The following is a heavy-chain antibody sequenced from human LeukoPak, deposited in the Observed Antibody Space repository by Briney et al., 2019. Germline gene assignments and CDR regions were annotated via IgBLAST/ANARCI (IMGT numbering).Heavy chain of an antibody. CDR2: IKEDGSRE. J-gene: IGHJ1*01. CDR3: ARDSPGYGAYVS. CDR1: GFTFSTYW. Sequence: GGSLRLSCAASGFTFSTYWMTWVRQAPGKGLEWVANIKEDGSREYYVDSVKGRFTISRDNAKNSLYLQMDSLTAEDTAVYYCARDSPGYGAYVSWGQGTLVSDSS. D-gene: IGHD5-12*01. V-gene: IGHV3-7*01.